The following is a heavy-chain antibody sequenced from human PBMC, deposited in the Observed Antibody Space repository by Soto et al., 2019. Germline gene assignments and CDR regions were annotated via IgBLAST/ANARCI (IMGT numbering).Heavy chain of an antibody. CDR3: ARSHDYGDSEAYYYGMDV. V-gene: IGHV1-69*01. CDR2: IIPIFGTA. Sequence: QVQLVQSGAEVKKPGSSVKVSCTASGGTFSSYAISWVRQAPGQGLEWMGGIIPIFGTANYAQKFQGRVTITADESTSTAYMELSSLRSEDTAVYYCARSHDYGDSEAYYYGMDVWGQGTTVTVSS. D-gene: IGHD4-17*01. J-gene: IGHJ6*02. CDR1: GGTFSSYA.